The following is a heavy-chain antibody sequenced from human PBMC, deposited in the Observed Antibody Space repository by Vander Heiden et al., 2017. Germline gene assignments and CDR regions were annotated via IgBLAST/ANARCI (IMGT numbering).Heavy chain of an antibody. V-gene: IGHV1-8*01. CDR3: ARDISSSWSYYYYYGMDV. J-gene: IGHJ6*04. Sequence: QVQLVQSGAEVKKPGASVKVSCKASGSTFTSYDINWVRQATGQGLEWMGWMNPNSGNTGYAQKFQGRVTMTRNTSISTAYMELSSLRSEDTAVYYCARDISSSWSYYYYYGMDVWGEGPTVAVSS. CDR2: MNPNSGNT. CDR1: GSTFTSYD. D-gene: IGHD6-13*01.